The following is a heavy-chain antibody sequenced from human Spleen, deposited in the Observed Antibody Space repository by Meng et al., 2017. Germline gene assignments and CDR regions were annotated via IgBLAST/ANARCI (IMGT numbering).Heavy chain of an antibody. CDR2: ISSSSSYI. V-gene: IGHV3-21*01. CDR3: ARGLYTWLPYGMVV. D-gene: IGHD5-12*01. CDR1: GFTFSSYS. Sequence: GESLKISCAASGFTFSSYSMNWVRQAPGKGLEWVSSISSSSSYIYYADSVKGRFTISRDNAKNSPYLQMNSLRAEDTAVYYCARGLYTWLPYGMVVWGRGTTVTVSS. J-gene: IGHJ6*02.